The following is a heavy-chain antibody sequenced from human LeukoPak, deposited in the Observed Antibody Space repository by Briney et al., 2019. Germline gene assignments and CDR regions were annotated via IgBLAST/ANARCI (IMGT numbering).Heavy chain of an antibody. CDR2: ISSSSSYI. Sequence: GGSLRLSCAASGFTFRNYGMHWVRQAPGKGLEWVSSISSSSSYIYYADSVKGRFTISRDNAKNSLYLQMNSLRAEDTAVYYCAREGGSEAFDIWGQGTMVTVSS. V-gene: IGHV3-21*01. CDR3: AREGGSEAFDI. D-gene: IGHD3-16*01. J-gene: IGHJ3*02. CDR1: GFTFRNYG.